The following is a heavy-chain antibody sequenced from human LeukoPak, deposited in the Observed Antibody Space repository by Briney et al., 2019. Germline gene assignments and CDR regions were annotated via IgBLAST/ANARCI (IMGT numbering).Heavy chain of an antibody. J-gene: IGHJ3*02. Sequence: SETLSLTCTVSGGSISSNNFYWGWIRQPPGKGLEWIGSIYYSGSTYYNPSLTSRVTISVDTSKNQFSLKLTSVTAADTAVYYCASLADWYYYDDSGYPLGAFDIWGQGTMVTVSS. CDR2: IYYSGST. CDR1: GGSISSNNFY. CDR3: ASLADWYYYDDSGYPLGAFDI. V-gene: IGHV4-39*07. D-gene: IGHD3-22*01.